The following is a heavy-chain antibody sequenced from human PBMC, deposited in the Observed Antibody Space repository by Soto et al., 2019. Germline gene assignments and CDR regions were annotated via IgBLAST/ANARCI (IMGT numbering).Heavy chain of an antibody. CDR1: GFTFSTYS. CDR2: ISGSSSII. CDR3: ARSPITTIVVAYFDY. J-gene: IGHJ4*02. D-gene: IGHD3-22*01. V-gene: IGHV3-48*02. Sequence: ESGGGLVQPGGSLRLSCGASGFTFSTYSMNWVRQAPGKGLEWVSYISGSSSIIYYADSVKGRFTISRDNAKNSLYLQMNSLRDEDTAVYYCARSPITTIVVAYFDYWGQGSRVTVSS.